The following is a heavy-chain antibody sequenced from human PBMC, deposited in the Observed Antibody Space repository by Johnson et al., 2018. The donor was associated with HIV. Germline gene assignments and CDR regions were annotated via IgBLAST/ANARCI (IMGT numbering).Heavy chain of an antibody. CDR3: TRDDNMMHGFDI. CDR2: IRYDGSDK. Sequence: QVQLVESGGGVVQPGRSLRLSCAASGFTFSSYGMHWVRQAPGKGLEWVSFIRYDGSDKHYADSVKGRFTISRDNSKNTVYLQMNSLRAEDTAVYYCTRDDNMMHGFDIWGQGTMVTVSS. D-gene: IGHD3-16*01. CDR1: GFTFSSYG. V-gene: IGHV3-33*01. J-gene: IGHJ3*02.